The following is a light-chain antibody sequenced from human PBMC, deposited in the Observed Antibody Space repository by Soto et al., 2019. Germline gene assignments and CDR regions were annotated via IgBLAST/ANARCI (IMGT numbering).Light chain of an antibody. CDR3: QSYDTSLSGYVV. Sequence: QPVLTQPPSVSGAPGQRVTISCTGSSANIGAGYDVHWYQQLPGTAPKLLIYGNNNRPSGVPDRFSGSKSGTSGSLAITGLQAEDEADYYCQSYDTSLSGYVVFGGGTKVTVL. CDR2: GNN. V-gene: IGLV1-40*01. CDR1: SANIGAGYD. J-gene: IGLJ2*01.